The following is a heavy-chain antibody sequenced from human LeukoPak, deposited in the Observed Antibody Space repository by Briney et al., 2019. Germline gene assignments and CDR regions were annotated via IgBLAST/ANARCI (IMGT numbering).Heavy chain of an antibody. D-gene: IGHD3-22*01. J-gene: IGHJ4*02. CDR3: ARRVYFDSTGYYPYFDY. CDR1: GFSLSTSGVG. CDR2: IYWDDDK. V-gene: IGHV2-5*02. Sequence: SGPTLVNPTQTLTLTCSFSGFSLSTSGVGVGWIRQPPEKALEWLALIYWDDDKRYSPSQRDRLTITKDTSKNQVVLTMTNMDPVDTATYYCARRVYFDSTGYYPYFDYWGQGTLVTVSS.